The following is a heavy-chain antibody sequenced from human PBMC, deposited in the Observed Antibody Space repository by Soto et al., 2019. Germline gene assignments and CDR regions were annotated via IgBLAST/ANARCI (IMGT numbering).Heavy chain of an antibody. CDR1: GGTFSSYA. V-gene: IGHV1-69*01. D-gene: IGHD5-18*01. CDR3: ARALRGYSYGAAYYFDY. Sequence: QVQLVQSGAEVKKPGSSVKVSCKASGGTFSSYAISWVRQAPGQGLEWMGGIIPIFGTANYAQKLQGRVTITADESTSTDYMELSSLRSEDTAVYYCARALRGYSYGAAYYFDYWGQGTLVTVSS. CDR2: IIPIFGTA. J-gene: IGHJ4*02.